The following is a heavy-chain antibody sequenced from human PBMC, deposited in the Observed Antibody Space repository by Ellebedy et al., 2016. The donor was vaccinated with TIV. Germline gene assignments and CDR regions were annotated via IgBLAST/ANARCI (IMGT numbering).Heavy chain of an antibody. CDR2: ISSSSSTI. Sequence: GESLRISCASSGFTFSSYSMNWVRQAPGKGLEWVSYISSSSSTIYYADSVKGRFTISRDNAKNSLYLQMNSLRDEDTAVYYCARELRLRYFEYDYWGQGTLVTVSS. D-gene: IGHD3-9*01. J-gene: IGHJ4*02. CDR3: ARELRLRYFEYDY. V-gene: IGHV3-48*02. CDR1: GFTFSSYS.